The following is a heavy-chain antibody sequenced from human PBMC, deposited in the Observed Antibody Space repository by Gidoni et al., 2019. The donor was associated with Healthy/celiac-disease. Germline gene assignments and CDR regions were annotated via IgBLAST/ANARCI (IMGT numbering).Heavy chain of an antibody. V-gene: IGHV4-39*01. CDR3: ASGGYCSSTSCGFDYYYYGMDV. Sequence: QLQLQESGPGLVKPSETLSLTCTVSGGSISSSSYYWGWIRQPPGKGLEWIGSIYYSGSTYYNPSLKSRVTISVDTSKNQFSLKLSSVTAADTAVYYCASGGYCSSTSCGFDYYYYGMDVWGQGTTVTVSS. CDR2: IYYSGST. D-gene: IGHD2-2*01. J-gene: IGHJ6*02. CDR1: GGSISSSSYY.